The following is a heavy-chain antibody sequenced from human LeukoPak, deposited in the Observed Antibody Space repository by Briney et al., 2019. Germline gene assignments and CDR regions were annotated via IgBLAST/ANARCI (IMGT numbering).Heavy chain of an antibody. V-gene: IGHV1-69*05. CDR3: ARTDLGYCSSTSCSYYYYYMDV. Sequence: AVKVSCKASGGTFSSYAISWVRQAPGQGLEWMGGIIPIFGTANYAQTFQGRVTITTDESTSTAYMELSTLRSEDTAVYYCARTDLGYCSSTSCSYYYYYMDVWGKGTTVTVSS. CDR2: IIPIFGTA. D-gene: IGHD2-2*01. J-gene: IGHJ6*03. CDR1: GGTFSSYA.